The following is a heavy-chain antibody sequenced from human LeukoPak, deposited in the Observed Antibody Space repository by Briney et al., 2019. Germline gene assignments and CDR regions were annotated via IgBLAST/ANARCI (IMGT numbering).Heavy chain of an antibody. D-gene: IGHD3-22*01. CDR1: GGSISSYY. J-gene: IGHJ2*01. CDR2: IYYSGST. V-gene: IGHV4-59*01. CDR3: ARDKALYYYDSTGVWYFDL. Sequence: SGTLFLTCTVTGGSISSYYWSWIRQPPGKGLEWIGYIYYSGSTNYNPSLKSRVTISVATSKNQLSLKLSSVTAADTAVYYCARDKALYYYDSTGVWYFDLWGRGTLVTVSS.